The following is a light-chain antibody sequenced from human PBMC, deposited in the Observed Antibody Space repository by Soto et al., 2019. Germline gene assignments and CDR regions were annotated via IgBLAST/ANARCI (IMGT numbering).Light chain of an antibody. CDR3: QSYDSSLRGSV. J-gene: IGLJ1*01. Sequence: QSVLTQPPSVSGAPGQRLTISCTGSSSNIGAGYDVHWYQQLPGTAPKLLIYANTARPSGVPARFSGSKSGTSASLAINGLQTEDEADYYCQSYDSSLRGSVFGPGTKVTVL. CDR1: SSNIGAGYD. V-gene: IGLV1-40*01. CDR2: ANT.